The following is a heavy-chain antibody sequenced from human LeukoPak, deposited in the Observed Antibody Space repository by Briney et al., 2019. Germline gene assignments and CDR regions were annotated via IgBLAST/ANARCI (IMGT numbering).Heavy chain of an antibody. CDR2: IYTSGST. CDR1: GGSISSYY. D-gene: IGHD3-9*01. V-gene: IGHV4-4*07. J-gene: IGHJ4*02. CDR3: ARENYDILIGYYTFDY. Sequence: SETLSLTCTVSGGSISSYYWSWIRQPAGKGLEWIGRIYTSGSTNYNPSLKSRVTMSVDTSKNQFSLKLSSVTAADTAVYYCARENYDILIGYYTFDYWGQGTLVTVSS.